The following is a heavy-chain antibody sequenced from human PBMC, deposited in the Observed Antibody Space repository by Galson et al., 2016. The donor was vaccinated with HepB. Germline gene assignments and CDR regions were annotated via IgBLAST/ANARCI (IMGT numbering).Heavy chain of an antibody. CDR1: GFTFSSYG. D-gene: IGHD4-17*01. V-gene: IGHV3-48*02. CDR2: ISGSSTSI. J-gene: IGHJ4*02. CDR3: ARDKTYADYDGLFDY. Sequence: SLRLSCAASGFTFSSYGMNWVRQAPGKGLEWVSYISGSSTSITYADSVKGRYTISRDNAKNSLYLQMNSLRDEDTAVYYCARDKTYADYDGLFDYWGQGTLVTVSS.